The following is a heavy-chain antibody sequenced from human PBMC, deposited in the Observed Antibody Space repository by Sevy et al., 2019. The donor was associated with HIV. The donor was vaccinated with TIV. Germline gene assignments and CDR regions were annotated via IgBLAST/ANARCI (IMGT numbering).Heavy chain of an antibody. CDR3: AGLTLRGYRGDY. Sequence: SETLSLTCTVSGGSISSGGYYWSWIRQHPGKGMEWIGYIYYSGSTYYNLSLKSRVTISVDTSKNQFSLKLSSVTAADTAVYYCAGLTLRGYRGDYWGQGTLVTVSS. CDR1: GGSISSGGYY. V-gene: IGHV4-31*03. J-gene: IGHJ4*02. CDR2: IYYSGST. D-gene: IGHD5-12*01.